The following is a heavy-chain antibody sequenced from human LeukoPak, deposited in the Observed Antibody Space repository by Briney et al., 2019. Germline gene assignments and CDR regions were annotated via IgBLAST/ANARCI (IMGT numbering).Heavy chain of an antibody. V-gene: IGHV3-11*01. CDR2: IGRNEDTT. D-gene: IGHD3-10*01. CDR3: GRLGGGFGVDH. Sequence: GGSLRLSCATSGFTLSDYYMSWVRQAPGKGLEWVSDIGRNEDTTYYADSVKGRFTISRDTAKNSVDLQMNSLRGEDTAVYFCGRLGGGFGVDHWGQGTLVTVSS. J-gene: IGHJ4*02. CDR1: GFTLSDYY.